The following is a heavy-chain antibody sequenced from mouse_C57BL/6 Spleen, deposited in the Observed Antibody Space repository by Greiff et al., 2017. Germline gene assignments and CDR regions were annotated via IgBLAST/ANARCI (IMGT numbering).Heavy chain of an antibody. Sequence: EVKLQESGEGLVKPGGSLKLSCAASGFTFSSYAMSWVRQTPEQRLEWVAYISSGGDYIYYADTVKGRFTISRDNARNTLYLQMSSLKSEDTAMYYGTRGHYDYDGDYFDYWGQGTTLTVSS. CDR3: TRGHYDYDGDYFDY. CDR1: GFTFSSYA. D-gene: IGHD2-4*01. J-gene: IGHJ2*01. CDR2: ISSGGDYI. V-gene: IGHV5-9-1*02.